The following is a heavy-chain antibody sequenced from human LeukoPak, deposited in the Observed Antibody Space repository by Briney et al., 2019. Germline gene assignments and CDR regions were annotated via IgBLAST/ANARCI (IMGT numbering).Heavy chain of an antibody. Sequence: GGSLRLSCAASGFTVSSNYMSWVRQAPGKGLEWVSVIYSGGSTYYADSVKGRFTISRDNSKNTLYLQMNSLRAEDTAVYYCARAIDSSSGFDYWGQGTPVTVSS. J-gene: IGHJ4*02. V-gene: IGHV3-53*01. CDR2: IYSGGST. CDR1: GFTVSSNY. D-gene: IGHD6-13*01. CDR3: ARAIDSSSGFDY.